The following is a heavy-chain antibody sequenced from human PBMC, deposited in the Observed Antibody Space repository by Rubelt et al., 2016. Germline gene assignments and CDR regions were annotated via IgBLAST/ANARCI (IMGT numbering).Heavy chain of an antibody. CDR3: ASVPGPRGNDY. CDR1: GYTFTSYY. CDR2: INPSGGST. V-gene: IGHV1-46*03. D-gene: IGHD3-10*01. Sequence: QVQLVQSGAEVKKPGASVKVSCKASGYTFTSYYMHWVRQAPGQGLEWMGIINPSGGSTSYAQTGQGGVTSARDTSTWIVYMKLSSRVSEETAVYYCASVPGPRGNDYWGQGTLVTVSS. J-gene: IGHJ4*02.